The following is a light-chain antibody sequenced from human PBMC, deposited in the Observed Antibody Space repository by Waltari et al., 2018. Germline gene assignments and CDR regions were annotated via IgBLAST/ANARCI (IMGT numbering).Light chain of an antibody. CDR2: AAS. CDR3: QQYNSFPPT. Sequence: DIQMTQSPSSLSPSVGDRVIITCRAGQAINTFFAWFQQKPGKAPRSLIYAASTLQSGVSSNFSGSGSGTNFTLTISSLQPEDCATYYCQQYNSFPPTFGGGTRVEI. J-gene: IGKJ4*01. V-gene: IGKV1-16*02. CDR1: QAINTF.